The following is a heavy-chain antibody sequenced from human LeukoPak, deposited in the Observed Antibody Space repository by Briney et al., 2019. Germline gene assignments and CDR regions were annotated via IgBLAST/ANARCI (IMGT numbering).Heavy chain of an antibody. J-gene: IGHJ6*03. CDR3: AKQPYNSSYLDV. Sequence: PGRSLRLSCAISGLTFHNYAMTWVRQAPGKGREWVSTIVGDSSKTYYADSVKGRFTISRDNSNYMLFMHMNNLRAEDTAIYYCAKQPYNSSYLDVWGKGTTVTAS. CDR1: GLTFHNYA. CDR2: IVGDSSKT. D-gene: IGHD2-21*01. V-gene: IGHV3-23*01.